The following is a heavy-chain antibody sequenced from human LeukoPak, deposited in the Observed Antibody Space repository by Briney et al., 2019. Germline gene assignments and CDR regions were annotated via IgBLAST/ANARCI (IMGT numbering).Heavy chain of an antibody. Sequence: GGSLRLSRAASGFTFSSYAMSWVRQAPGKGLEWVSAISGSGSSTYYADSVKGRFTISRDNSKNTLYLQMNSLRAEDTAVYYCAKDRQLRYFDWFFDYWGQGTLVTVSS. J-gene: IGHJ4*02. CDR3: AKDRQLRYFDWFFDY. D-gene: IGHD3-9*01. CDR2: ISGSGSST. CDR1: GFTFSSYA. V-gene: IGHV3-23*01.